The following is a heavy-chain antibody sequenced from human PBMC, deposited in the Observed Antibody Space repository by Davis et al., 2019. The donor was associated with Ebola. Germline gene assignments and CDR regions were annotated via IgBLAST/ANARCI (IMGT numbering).Heavy chain of an antibody. CDR3: ARAPTWSQINYYCFDY. J-gene: IGHJ4*02. D-gene: IGHD3-10*01. CDR1: GYTFTGYY. Sequence: ASVKVSCKASGYTFTGYYMHWVRQAPGQGLEWMGWINPNSGGTNYAQKFQGRVTMTRDTSISTAYMEVSSLRSEDTAVYYCARAPTWSQINYYCFDYWGQGTLVIVSS. CDR2: INPNSGGT. V-gene: IGHV1-2*02.